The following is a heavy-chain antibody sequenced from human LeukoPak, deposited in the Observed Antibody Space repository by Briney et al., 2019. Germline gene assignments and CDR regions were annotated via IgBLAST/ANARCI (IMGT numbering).Heavy chain of an antibody. V-gene: IGHV1-2*02. CDR2: INPNNGFT. Sequence: ASVNVSCKASGYTFTGYFLHWVRQAPGQGLEWMGWINPNNGFTNYTQKFKGRLTMTRDTSISTAYMELNRLTSDDTALFYCARAWGSLYYFDYWGQGTLVTVSS. D-gene: IGHD3-16*01. J-gene: IGHJ4*02. CDR1: GYTFTGYF. CDR3: ARAWGSLYYFDY.